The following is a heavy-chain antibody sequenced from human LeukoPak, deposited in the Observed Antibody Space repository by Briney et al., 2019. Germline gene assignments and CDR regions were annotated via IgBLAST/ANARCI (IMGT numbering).Heavy chain of an antibody. D-gene: IGHD3-22*01. CDR2: IPTSGST. CDR3: ASPRSGYRYTFDY. CDR1: ASSISNYY. V-gene: IGHV4-4*09. J-gene: IGHJ4*02. Sequence: PAETLSLTCAVSASSISNYYWSWLRQAPGKGLEWLGYIPTSGSTNYNPSLKSRVSISLDTSKNRSSLNLNFVTAADTAVYYCASPRSGYRYTFDYWGQGALVTVSS.